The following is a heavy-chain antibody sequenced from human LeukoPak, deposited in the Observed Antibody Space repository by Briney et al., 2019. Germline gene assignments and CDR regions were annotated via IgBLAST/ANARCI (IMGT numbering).Heavy chain of an antibody. D-gene: IGHD2-15*01. CDR1: GFTFSSYG. CDR2: IWNDGSNK. Sequence: PGRSLRLSCAASGFTFSSYGMHWVRQAPGKGLEWVAVIWNDGSNKYYADSVKGRFTISRDNSKNTLYLQMNSLRAEDTAVYYCARDHWGYCSGGSCSLDYWGQGTLVTVSS. J-gene: IGHJ4*02. V-gene: IGHV3-33*01. CDR3: ARDHWGYCSGGSCSLDY.